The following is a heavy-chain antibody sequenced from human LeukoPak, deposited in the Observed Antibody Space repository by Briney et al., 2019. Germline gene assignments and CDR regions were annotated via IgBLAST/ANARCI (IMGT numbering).Heavy chain of an antibody. CDR1: GFTFRDVW. V-gene: IGHV3-7*01. CDR2: INQDGRAI. Sequence: GGSLRLSCAASGFTFRDVWMSWVRQAPGKGLEWVANINQDGRAIYYVDSVKGRFSISRDNTNSLLYLQMDSLGAEDTAIYFCARDSYRSIDYWGRGTLVTVSS. J-gene: IGHJ4*02. CDR3: ARDSYRSIDY. D-gene: IGHD4-11*01.